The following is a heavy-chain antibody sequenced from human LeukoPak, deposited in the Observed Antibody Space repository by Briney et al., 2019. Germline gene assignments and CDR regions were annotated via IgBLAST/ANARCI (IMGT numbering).Heavy chain of an antibody. CDR3: ARGPSIAVAGTLNSTLDY. D-gene: IGHD6-19*01. CDR1: GGSFSGYY. J-gene: IGHJ4*02. V-gene: IGHV4-34*01. Sequence: SETLFLTCAVYGGSFSGYYWIWIRQPPGKGLEWIGEINHSGSTNYNPSLKCRVTISVDTSKNQFSLKLSSVTAADTAVYYCARGPSIAVAGTLNSTLDYWGQGTLVTVSS. CDR2: INHSGST.